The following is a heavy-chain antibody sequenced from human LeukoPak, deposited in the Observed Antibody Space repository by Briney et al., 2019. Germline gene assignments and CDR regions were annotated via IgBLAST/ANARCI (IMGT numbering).Heavy chain of an antibody. CDR2: ISGSGVST. CDR1: AFTFSSYA. CDR3: TNRIGELSEVINQFDY. D-gene: IGHD3-22*01. Sequence: GGSLRLSCAASAFTFSSYAMSWVRQAPGKGLEWVSAISGSGVSTYYADSVKGRFTISRDNSKNTLYLQMNSLRAEDTAVYYCTNRIGELSEVINQFDYWGQGTLVTVSS. V-gene: IGHV3-23*01. J-gene: IGHJ4*02.